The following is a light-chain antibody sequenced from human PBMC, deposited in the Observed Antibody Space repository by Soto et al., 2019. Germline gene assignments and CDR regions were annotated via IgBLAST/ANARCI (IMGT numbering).Light chain of an antibody. CDR2: DNT. Sequence: QSVLTQPPSVSGAPGQGVTISCTGSSSNIGAGYDVHWYQQLPGTAPKLLIYDNTNRPSGVPDRFSGSKSGTSASLAITGLQAEDEAEFYCQSYDSRLSGVVFGGGTKETVL. CDR3: QSYDSRLSGVV. CDR1: SSNIGAGYD. V-gene: IGLV1-40*01. J-gene: IGLJ2*01.